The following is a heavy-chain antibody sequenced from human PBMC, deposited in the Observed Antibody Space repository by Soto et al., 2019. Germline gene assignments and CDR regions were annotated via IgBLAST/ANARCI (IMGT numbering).Heavy chain of an antibody. D-gene: IGHD5-12*01. CDR3: AREGTVDIVDSGGYGMDV. V-gene: IGHV1-18*01. Sequence: QVQLVQSGAEVKKPGASVKVSCKASGYTFTSYGISWVRQAPGQGLEWMGWISAYNGNTNYAQKLQGRVTMTTDTSTRTADMELRSLRSDDRAVYYCAREGTVDIVDSGGYGMDVWGQGTTFTVSS. J-gene: IGHJ6*02. CDR1: GYTFTSYG. CDR2: ISAYNGNT.